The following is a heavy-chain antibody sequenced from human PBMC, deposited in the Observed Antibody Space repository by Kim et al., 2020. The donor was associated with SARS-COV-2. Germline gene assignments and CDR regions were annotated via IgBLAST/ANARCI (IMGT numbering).Heavy chain of an antibody. CDR3: ARQLITMTVVIQAFDY. D-gene: IGHD3-22*01. J-gene: IGHJ4*01. CDR1: GGSISSSTYY. CDR2: IYDSGST. Sequence: SETLSLTCTVSGGSISSSTYYWVWIRQPPGKGLEWIVSIYDSGSTYYNPSLNSRVTISVYTSKNQFSLKLSSVTAADTSVYYCARQLITMTVVIQAFDY. V-gene: IGHV4-39*01.